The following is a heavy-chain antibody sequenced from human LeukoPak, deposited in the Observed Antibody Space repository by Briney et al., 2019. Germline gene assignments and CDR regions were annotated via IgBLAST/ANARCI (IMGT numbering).Heavy chain of an antibody. J-gene: IGHJ4*02. CDR3: ARGPRILAAGSYYFDY. CDR1: GFIFKDYY. Sequence: GGSLRLSCAASGFIFKDYYFSWIRQAPGKGREWVSFINVNGGAIYYADFVKGRFTISRDNAKSSLYLEMNSLRVEDTAVYYCARGPRILAAGSYYFDYWGQGSLVTVSS. V-gene: IGHV3-11*01. D-gene: IGHD6-13*01. CDR2: INVNGGAI.